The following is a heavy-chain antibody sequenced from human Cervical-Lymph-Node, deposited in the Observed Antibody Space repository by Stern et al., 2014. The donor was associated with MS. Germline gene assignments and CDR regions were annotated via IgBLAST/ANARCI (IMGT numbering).Heavy chain of an antibody. J-gene: IGHJ4*02. CDR3: AREVLDRSAWYFEL. Sequence: QVQLVESGAEVKKPGASVKVSCKASGYTFTGHYIHWVRQAPGQGLEWMGRINPNSDDTIFRIYEQKFQGRVTMTRDTSISTAYMELSRLASDDTAVYYCAREVLDRSAWYFELWGQGTLVTVSS. CDR1: GYTFTGHY. D-gene: IGHD3-22*01. CDR2: INPNSDDTIFR. V-gene: IGHV1-2*06.